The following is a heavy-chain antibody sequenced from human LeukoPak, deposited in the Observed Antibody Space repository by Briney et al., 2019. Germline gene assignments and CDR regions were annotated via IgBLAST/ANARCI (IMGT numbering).Heavy chain of an antibody. D-gene: IGHD3-22*01. V-gene: IGHV3-43*01. CDR1: GFTFEDYT. CDR2: ISWDGTT. Sequence: QPGGSLRLSCAASGFTFEDYTMHWVRQAPGKTLEWVSLISWDGTTYYTDSVKGRFTISRDNSENSLYLQMDSLRSEDTAFYYCVEDLSYESSGYVFDYWGQGTLVTVSS. CDR3: VEDLSYESSGYVFDY. J-gene: IGHJ4*02.